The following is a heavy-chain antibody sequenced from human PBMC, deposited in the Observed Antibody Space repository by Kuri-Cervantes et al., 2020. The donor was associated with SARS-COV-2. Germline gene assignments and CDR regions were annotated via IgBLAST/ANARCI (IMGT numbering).Heavy chain of an antibody. CDR2: IIPILGTA. CDR3: AGSATGEGDY. D-gene: IGHD7-27*01. Sequence: SVKVSCKASGGTFSSYAISWVRQAPGQGLEWMGRIIPILGTANYAQKFQGRVTIAADKSTSTAYMELSSLRSEDTAVYYCAGSATGEGDYWGQGTLVTVSS. CDR1: GGTFSSYA. V-gene: IGHV1-69*04. J-gene: IGHJ4*02.